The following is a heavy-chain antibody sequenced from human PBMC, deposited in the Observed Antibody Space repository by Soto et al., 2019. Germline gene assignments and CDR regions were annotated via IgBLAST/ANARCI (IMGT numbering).Heavy chain of an antibody. CDR1: GFTVSSNY. D-gene: IGHD3-22*01. CDR2: IYSGGST. CDR3: AKQTSNYYDSSGYPKWGYYYYGMDV. V-gene: IGHV3-53*01. J-gene: IGHJ6*02. Sequence: GGSLRLSCAASGFTVSSNYMSWVRQAPGKGLEWVSVIYSGGSTYYADSVKGRFTISRDNSKNTLYLQMNSLRAEDTAVYYCAKQTSNYYDSSGYPKWGYYYYGMDVWGQGTTVTVSS.